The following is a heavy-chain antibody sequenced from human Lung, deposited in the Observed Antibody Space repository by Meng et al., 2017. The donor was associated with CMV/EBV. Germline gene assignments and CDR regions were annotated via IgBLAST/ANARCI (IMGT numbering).Heavy chain of an antibody. CDR3: ARLTGTVYVHWFDS. CDR2: IDGTGRT. Sequence: SCAVYGGSFSGSYWHWIRQPPGMGLEWIGEIDGTGRTKYSPSLNSRVTILLDTSKKQFSLELSSVTAADTAVYYCARLTGTVYVHWFDSWGQGTRGTVSA. V-gene: IGHV4-34*01. D-gene: IGHD1-7*01. J-gene: IGHJ5*01. CDR1: GGSFSGSY.